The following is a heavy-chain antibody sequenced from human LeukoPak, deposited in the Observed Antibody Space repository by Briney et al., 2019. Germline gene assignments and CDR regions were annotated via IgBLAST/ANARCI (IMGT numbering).Heavy chain of an antibody. CDR2: ISSSGSTI. J-gene: IGHJ3*02. Sequence: GGSLRLSCAASGFTFSDYYMSWIRQAPGKGLEWVSYISSSGSTIYYADSVKGRFTISRDNAKNSLYLQMNSLRAEGTAVYYCARENRRELRTDAFDIWGQGTMVTVSS. D-gene: IGHD1-26*01. CDR1: GFTFSDYY. V-gene: IGHV3-11*01. CDR3: ARENRRELRTDAFDI.